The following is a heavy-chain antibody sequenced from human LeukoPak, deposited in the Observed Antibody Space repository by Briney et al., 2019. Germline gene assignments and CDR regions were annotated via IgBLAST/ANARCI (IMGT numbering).Heavy chain of an antibody. Sequence: PGGSLRLSCAASVFTFSSDSMNWVRQAPGKGLECVSSISSSSSYIYYADSVKGRFTISRDNAKNSLYPQMNSLRAEDTAVYYCARAGAARPGYYYYYMDVWGRGTTVTVSS. D-gene: IGHD6-6*01. J-gene: IGHJ6*03. V-gene: IGHV3-21*01. CDR1: VFTFSSDS. CDR3: ARAGAARPGYYYYYMDV. CDR2: ISSSSSYI.